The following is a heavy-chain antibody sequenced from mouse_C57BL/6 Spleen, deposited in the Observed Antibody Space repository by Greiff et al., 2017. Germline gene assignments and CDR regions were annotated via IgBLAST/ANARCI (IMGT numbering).Heavy chain of an antibody. CDR2: IYPGDGDT. CDR3: ARGNYDPFAY. Sequence: VQLQQSGPELVKPGASVKISCKASGYAFSSSWMNWVKQRPGKGLEWIGRIYPGDGDTNYNGKFKGKATLTADKSSSTAYMQLSSLTSEDSAVYFCARGNYDPFAYWGQGTLVTVAA. CDR1: GYAFSSSW. V-gene: IGHV1-82*01. J-gene: IGHJ3*01. D-gene: IGHD2-4*01.